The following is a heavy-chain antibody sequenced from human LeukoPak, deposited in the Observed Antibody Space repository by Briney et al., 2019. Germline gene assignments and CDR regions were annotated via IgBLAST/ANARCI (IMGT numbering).Heavy chain of an antibody. CDR2: IYHSGST. Sequence: SETLSLTCAVSGGSISSGGYSWSWIRQPPGKGLKWIGYIYHSGSTYYNPSLKSRVTISVDRSKNQFSLKLSSVTAADTAVYYCARADSRYFDYWGQGTLVTVSS. J-gene: IGHJ4*02. CDR3: ARADSRYFDY. CDR1: GGSISSGGYS. D-gene: IGHD2-15*01. V-gene: IGHV4-30-2*01.